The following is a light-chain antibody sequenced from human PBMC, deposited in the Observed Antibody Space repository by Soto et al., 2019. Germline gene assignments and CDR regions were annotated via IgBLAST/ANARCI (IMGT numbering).Light chain of an antibody. V-gene: IGKV1-8*01. CDR1: QGISSY. Sequence: IQMTQSPSSVSASVGDRVTITCRASQGISSYLAWYQQEPGKAPKLLIYAASTLQSGVPSRFSGSGSGTDFTLTISCLQSEDFATYFCQQYYSYPRTFGQGTKVEIK. CDR2: AAS. J-gene: IGKJ1*01. CDR3: QQYYSYPRT.